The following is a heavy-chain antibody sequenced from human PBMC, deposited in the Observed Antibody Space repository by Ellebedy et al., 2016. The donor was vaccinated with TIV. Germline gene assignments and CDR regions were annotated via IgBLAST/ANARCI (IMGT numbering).Heavy chain of an antibody. CDR1: GGSISSSSYY. CDR2: IYYSGST. V-gene: IGHV4-39*01. D-gene: IGHD3-22*01. Sequence: GSLRLXXTVSGGSISSSSYYWGWIRQPPGKGLEWIGSIYYSGSTYYNPSLKSRVTISVDTSKNQFSLKLSSVTAADTAVYYCARHVRYYYDSSGYHYFDYWGQGTLVTVSS. J-gene: IGHJ4*02. CDR3: ARHVRYYYDSSGYHYFDY.